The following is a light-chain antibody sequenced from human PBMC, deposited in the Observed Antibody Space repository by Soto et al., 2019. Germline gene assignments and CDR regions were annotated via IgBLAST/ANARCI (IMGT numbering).Light chain of an antibody. CDR2: GAS. V-gene: IGKV3-20*01. J-gene: IGKJ1*01. Sequence: EIVLTHSPGTLSLSPGERATLCCRASQSVSSSYLAWYQQKPGQAPRLLIYGASSRATGIPDRFSGSGSGTDFTLTISRLEPEDFAVYYCQQYGSSPPWTFGQGTKVEVK. CDR1: QSVSSSY. CDR3: QQYGSSPPWT.